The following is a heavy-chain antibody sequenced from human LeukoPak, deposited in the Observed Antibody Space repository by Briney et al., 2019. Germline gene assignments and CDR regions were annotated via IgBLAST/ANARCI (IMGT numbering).Heavy chain of an antibody. CDR3: ARTFAGYDILTGYWAGAFDI. CDR1: GYSISSGYY. Sequence: PSETLSLTCTVSGYSISSGYYWGWIRQPPGKGLEWIGSIYHSGSTYYNPSLKSRVTISVDTSKNQFSLKLSSVTAADTAVYYCARTFAGYDILTGYWAGAFDIWGQGTMVTVSS. J-gene: IGHJ3*02. D-gene: IGHD3-9*01. CDR2: IYHSGST. V-gene: IGHV4-38-2*02.